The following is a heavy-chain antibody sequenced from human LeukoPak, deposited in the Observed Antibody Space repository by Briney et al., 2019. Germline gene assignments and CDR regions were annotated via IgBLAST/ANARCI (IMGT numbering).Heavy chain of an antibody. V-gene: IGHV3-7*01. CDR2: TKQDGSEK. CDR3: ASLSTGDAFDY. J-gene: IGHJ4*02. CDR1: GFTFSTYW. Sequence: GGSLRLSCAASGFTFSTYWMSWVRQAPEKGLEWVANTKQDGSEKYYVDSVKGRFTISRDNAKNSLYLQMNSLRAEDTAVYFCASLSTGDAFDYWGQGTLVTVSS. D-gene: IGHD1-1*01.